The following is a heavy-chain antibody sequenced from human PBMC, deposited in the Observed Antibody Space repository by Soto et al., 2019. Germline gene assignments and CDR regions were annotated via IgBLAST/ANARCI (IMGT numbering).Heavy chain of an antibody. J-gene: IGHJ4*02. CDR3: AKEEILDYYDSSGYYWDY. CDR1: GFTFSNYA. CDR2: ISGSGGST. Sequence: EVQLLESGGGLVQPGGSLRLSCAASGFTFSNYAMSWVRQAPGKGLEWVSAISGSGGSTYYADSVKGRFTISRDNSKNTLYLQMNSLRAEDTAVYYCAKEEILDYYDSSGYYWDYWGQGTLVTVSS. D-gene: IGHD3-22*01. V-gene: IGHV3-23*01.